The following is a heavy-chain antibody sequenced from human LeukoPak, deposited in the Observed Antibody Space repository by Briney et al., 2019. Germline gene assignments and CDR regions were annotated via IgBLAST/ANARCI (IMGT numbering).Heavy chain of an antibody. D-gene: IGHD2-8*01. V-gene: IGHV3-21*01. Sequence: PGGSLRLSCAASGFTFSSYSMNWVRQAPGKGLEWVSSISSSSSYIYYADSVKGRFTISRDNAKNSLYLQMNSLRAEDTAVYYCARETCTTCHTYSYNYYMDVWGKGTTVTVSS. J-gene: IGHJ6*03. CDR3: ARETCTTCHTYSYNYYMDV. CDR1: GFTFSSYS. CDR2: ISSSSSYI.